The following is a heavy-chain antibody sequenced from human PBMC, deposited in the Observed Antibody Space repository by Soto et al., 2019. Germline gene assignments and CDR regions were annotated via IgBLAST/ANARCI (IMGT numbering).Heavy chain of an antibody. J-gene: IGHJ6*02. Sequence: ASVKVSCKASGYTFTSYGISWVRQAPGQGLEWMGWISAYNGNTNYAQKLQGRVTMTTDTSTSTAYMELRSLRSDDTAVYYCARDYCSSTSCYPSYYYYYGMDVWGQGTMVTVSS. D-gene: IGHD2-2*01. CDR3: ARDYCSSTSCYPSYYYYYGMDV. CDR1: GYTFTSYG. CDR2: ISAYNGNT. V-gene: IGHV1-18*01.